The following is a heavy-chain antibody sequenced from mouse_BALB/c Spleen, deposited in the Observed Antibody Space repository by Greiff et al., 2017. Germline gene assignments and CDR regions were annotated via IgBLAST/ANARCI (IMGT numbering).Heavy chain of an antibody. D-gene: IGHD4-1*01. V-gene: IGHV5-9-3*01. CDR2: ISSGGSYT. CDR3: ARRGNWDDGAWFAY. CDR1: GFTFSSYA. J-gene: IGHJ3*01. Sequence: EVKLVESGGGLVKPGGSLKLSCAASGFTFSSYAMSWVRQTPEKRLEWVATISSGGSYTYYPDSVKGRFTISRDNAKNTLYLQMSSLRSEDTAMYYCARRGNWDDGAWFAYWGQGTLVTVSA.